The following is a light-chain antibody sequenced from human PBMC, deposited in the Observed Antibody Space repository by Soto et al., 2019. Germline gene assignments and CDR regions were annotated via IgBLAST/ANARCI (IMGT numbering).Light chain of an antibody. CDR3: SSYTTSSTV. CDR2: EAK. CDR1: SSDGDDYKD. V-gene: IGLV2-14*01. Sequence: QSALTQPASVSGSPGQSITISCTGTSSDGDDYKDVSWYQQHPGKAPKLMIYEAKYRPSGVSDRFSGSKSGNTASLTISGLQAEDEADYYCSSYTTSSTVFGTGTKLTVL. J-gene: IGLJ1*01.